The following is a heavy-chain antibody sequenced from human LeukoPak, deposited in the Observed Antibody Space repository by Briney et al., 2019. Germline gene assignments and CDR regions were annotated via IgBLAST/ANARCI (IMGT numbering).Heavy chain of an antibody. Sequence: GGSLRLSCAASGFTFSDYYMSWIRQAPGKGLEWVSYISRSSSDTNYADSVKGRFTISRDNAKNSLYLQMNSLRAEDTAVYYCARDLTTVTSLASYWGQGTLVTVSS. CDR1: GFTFSDYY. V-gene: IGHV3-11*05. J-gene: IGHJ4*02. CDR3: ARDLTTVTSLASY. CDR2: ISRSSSDT. D-gene: IGHD4-17*01.